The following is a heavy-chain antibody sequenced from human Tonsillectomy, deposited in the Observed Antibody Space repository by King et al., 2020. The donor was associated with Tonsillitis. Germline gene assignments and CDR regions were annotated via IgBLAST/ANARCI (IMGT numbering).Heavy chain of an antibody. V-gene: IGHV3-7*03. J-gene: IGHJ5*02. CDR2: IKQDGSEK. D-gene: IGHD2-2*01. CDR1: GFTFSSYW. Sequence: VQLVESGGGLVQPGGSLRLSCAASGFTFSSYWMSWVRQAPGKGLEWVANIKQDGSEKYYVDSVKGRFTISRDNAKNSLYLQMNSLRAEDTAVYYRARKPSRTGNWFDPWGQGTLVTVSS. CDR3: ARKPSRTGNWFDP.